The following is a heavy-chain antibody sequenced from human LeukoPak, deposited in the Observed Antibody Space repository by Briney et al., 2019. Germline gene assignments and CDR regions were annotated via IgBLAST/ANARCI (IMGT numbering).Heavy chain of an antibody. CDR2: IAPSDSYT. CDR3: ARHRDCSSGACYPDY. V-gene: IGHV5-10-1*01. D-gene: IGHD2-15*01. Sequence: GESLKISCKGSGYSFTSHWIGWVRQMPGKGLEWMGRIAPSDSYTNYSPSLQGHVTISADKSISTAYLQWSSLKASDTAMYYCARHRDCSSGACYPDYWGQGTLVTVSS. J-gene: IGHJ4*02. CDR1: GYSFTSHW.